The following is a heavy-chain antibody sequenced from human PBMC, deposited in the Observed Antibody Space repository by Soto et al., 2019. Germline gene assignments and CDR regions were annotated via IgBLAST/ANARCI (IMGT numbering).Heavy chain of an antibody. CDR3: TRVGRGFCSSARCYSDRFDL. V-gene: IGHV3-48*02. J-gene: IGHJ3*01. CDR1: GFSFSLYP. D-gene: IGHD2-2*03. CDR2: ISPSNTTI. Sequence: GGSLRLSCAASGFSFSLYPMNWVRQAPGKXLEWLSYISPSNTTIYYADSVKGRFTISRDNAKDSLDLQMNGLRDDDTAVYYCTRVGRGFCSSARCYSDRFDLWGRGTVVTVSS.